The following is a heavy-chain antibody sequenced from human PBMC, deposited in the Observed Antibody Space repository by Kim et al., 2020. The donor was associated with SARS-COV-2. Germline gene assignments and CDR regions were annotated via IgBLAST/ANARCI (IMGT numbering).Heavy chain of an antibody. J-gene: IGHJ6*02. V-gene: IGHV3-30*18. Sequence: LSLTCAASGFTFSSYGMHWVRQAPGKGLEWVAVISYDGSNKYYADSVKGRFTISRDNSKNTLYLQMNSLRAEDTAVYYCAKDPTYYDFWSGYLEAHRYYYYYYGMDVWGQGTTVTVSS. CDR3: AKDPTYYDFWSGYLEAHRYYYYYYGMDV. D-gene: IGHD3-3*01. CDR1: GFTFSSYG. CDR2: ISYDGSNK.